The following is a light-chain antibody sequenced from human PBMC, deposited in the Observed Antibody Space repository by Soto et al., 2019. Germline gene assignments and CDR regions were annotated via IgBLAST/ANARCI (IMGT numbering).Light chain of an antibody. J-gene: IGLJ3*02. Sequence: SALTQPRSVSGSPGQSVTISCTGTSSDVGGYNYVSWYQQHPGKAPKLMIYDVSKRPSGVPDRFSDSKSGNTASLTISGLQAEDEADYYCCSYAGSYTGVFGGGTKLTVL. CDR1: SSDVGGYNY. V-gene: IGLV2-11*01. CDR3: CSYAGSYTGV. CDR2: DVS.